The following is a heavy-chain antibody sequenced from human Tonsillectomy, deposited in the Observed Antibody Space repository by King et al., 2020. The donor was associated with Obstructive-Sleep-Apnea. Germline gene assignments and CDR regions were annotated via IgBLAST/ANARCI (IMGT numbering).Heavy chain of an antibody. CDR1: GGSISSGGYY. Sequence: VQLQESGPGLVKPSQTLSLTCTVSGGSISSGGYYWSWIRQHPGKGLEWIGYIYYSGSTYYNPSLKSRVTISVDTSKNQFSLKLSSVTAADTAVYYCAGEYSSGYYWGQGFTNWFDPWGQGTLVTVSS. CDR3: AGEYSSGYYWGQGFTNWFDP. J-gene: IGHJ5*02. V-gene: IGHV4-31*03. CDR2: IYYSGST. D-gene: IGHD3-22*01.